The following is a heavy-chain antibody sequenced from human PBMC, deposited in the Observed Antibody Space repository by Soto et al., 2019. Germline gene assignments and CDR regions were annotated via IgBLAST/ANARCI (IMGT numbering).Heavy chain of an antibody. V-gene: IGHV3-30-3*01. D-gene: IGHD2-21*02. Sequence: GGSLRLSCAASGFSFSTYAMHWVRQTPGKGLEWVAVISYDGDHKYYADSVKGRFTISRDNSKNTLYLQMNSLRAEDTAVYYCAKGSLYCGGDCYSISGYWGQGTPVTVSS. J-gene: IGHJ4*02. CDR1: GFSFSTYA. CDR3: AKGSLYCGGDCYSISGY. CDR2: ISYDGDHK.